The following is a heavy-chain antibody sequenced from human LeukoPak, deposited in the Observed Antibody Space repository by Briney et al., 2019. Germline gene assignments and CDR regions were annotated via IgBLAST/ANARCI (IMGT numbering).Heavy chain of an antibody. D-gene: IGHD3-9*01. CDR2: INPNSGGT. V-gene: IGHV1-2*02. CDR3: ARVSYDILTGDDAFDI. J-gene: IGHJ3*02. Sequence: ASVKVSCKASGYTFTGYYMHWVRQAPGQGLEWMGWINPNSGGTNYAQKFQGRVTMTRDTSISTAYMELSRLRSDDTAVYYCARVSYDILTGDDAFDIWGQGTMVTVSS. CDR1: GYTFTGYY.